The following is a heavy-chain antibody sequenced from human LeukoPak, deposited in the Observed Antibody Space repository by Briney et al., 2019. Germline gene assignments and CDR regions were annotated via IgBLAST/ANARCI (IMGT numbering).Heavy chain of an antibody. Sequence: GGSLRLSCAASGFTFSDYYMSWIRQAPGKGLEWVSYISSSGSTIYYADSVKGRFTISRDNAKNSLYLQMNSLRAEDTAVYYCARTGGNENLDAYYFDYWGQGTLVTVSS. V-gene: IGHV3-11*01. CDR3: ARTGGNENLDAYYFDY. CDR2: ISSSGSTI. D-gene: IGHD4-23*01. J-gene: IGHJ4*02. CDR1: GFTFSDYY.